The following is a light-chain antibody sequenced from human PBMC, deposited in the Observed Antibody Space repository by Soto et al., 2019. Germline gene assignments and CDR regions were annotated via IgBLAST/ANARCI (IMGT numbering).Light chain of an antibody. J-gene: IGLJ1*01. CDR1: SSDVGGYNY. CDR3: CSYAGGNNFYV. CDR2: EVS. V-gene: IGLV2-8*01. Sequence: QSVLTQHPSASGSPGQSVTISCTGTSSDVGGYNYVSWYQQHPGKAPKLIIYEVSQRPSGVPDRFSGSKSGNTASLTVSGLQAEDEADYYCCSYAGGNNFYVFGAGTKVTVL.